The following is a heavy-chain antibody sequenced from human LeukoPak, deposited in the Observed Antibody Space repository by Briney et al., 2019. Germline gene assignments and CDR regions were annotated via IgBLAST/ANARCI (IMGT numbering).Heavy chain of an antibody. V-gene: IGHV3-23*01. CDR3: AKHTHNHGGFFDP. J-gene: IGHJ5*02. CDR1: GFTFSTYG. CDR2: ISDSGGST. Sequence: GGSLRLSCAASGFTFSTYGMTWVRQAPGKGLEWVSSISDSGGSTQSADSVKGRFTISGDNSKNTLYLQMNSLRAEDTAEYYCAKHTHNHGGFFDPWGQGTLVTVSS. D-gene: IGHD2-15*01.